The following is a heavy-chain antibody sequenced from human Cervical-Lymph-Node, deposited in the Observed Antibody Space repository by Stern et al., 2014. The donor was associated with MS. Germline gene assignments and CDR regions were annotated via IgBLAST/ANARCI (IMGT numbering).Heavy chain of an antibody. J-gene: IGHJ4*02. CDR1: GGTFTSYA. Sequence: VQLVESGAEVKKTGSSVKVSCKASGGTFTSYAISWVRQAPGQGLEWMGGIIPIFGTAHYAKKFLVRVIITANESTSTAYMDLSSLRSEDTATYYCATVGDHDDSSGYYYGHWGQGTQVTVSS. V-gene: IGHV1-69*01. D-gene: IGHD3-22*01. CDR3: ATVGDHDDSSGYYYGH. CDR2: IIPIFGTA.